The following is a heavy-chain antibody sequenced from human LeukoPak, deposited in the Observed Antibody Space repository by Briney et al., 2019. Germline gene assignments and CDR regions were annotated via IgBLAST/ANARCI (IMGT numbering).Heavy chain of an antibody. CDR2: IRYDGNNK. Sequence: PGGSLRLSCGASGFTFSNYGMLWVRQAPGKGLDGVAFIRYDGNNKLYADSVKGRFTISRDNSKNTLYLHINSLRAEDTAVYYCVKDNPLDYWGQGTLVIVSS. CDR1: GFTFSNYG. V-gene: IGHV3-30*02. CDR3: VKDNPLDY. J-gene: IGHJ4*02. D-gene: IGHD1-14*01.